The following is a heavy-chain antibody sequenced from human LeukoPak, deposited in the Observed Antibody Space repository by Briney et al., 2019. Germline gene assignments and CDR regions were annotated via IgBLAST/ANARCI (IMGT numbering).Heavy chain of an antibody. CDR2: ISYDGSNK. Sequence: GGSLRLSCAASGFTFSSYAMHWVRQAPGKGLEWVAVISYDGSNKYYADSVKGRFTISRDNSKNTLYLQMNSLRAEDTAVYYCARDARVVATLDYWGLGTLVTVSS. CDR1: GFTFSSYA. V-gene: IGHV3-30*04. J-gene: IGHJ4*02. CDR3: ARDARVVATLDY. D-gene: IGHD5-12*01.